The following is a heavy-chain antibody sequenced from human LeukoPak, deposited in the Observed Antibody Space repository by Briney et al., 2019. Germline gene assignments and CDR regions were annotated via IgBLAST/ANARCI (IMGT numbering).Heavy chain of an antibody. CDR1: GFTFSSYW. V-gene: IGHV3-74*01. J-gene: IGHJ4*02. Sequence: PGGSLRLSCVASGFTFSSYWMHWVRQAPGKGLVWVSRINSDGSTTTYADSVRGRFTISRDNAKHTLYLQMNSLRAEDTAVYYCAKTSVGGGRIIGSGYFDNWGQGTLVTVSS. CDR2: INSDGSTT. D-gene: IGHD2-15*01. CDR3: AKTSVGGGRIIGSGYFDN.